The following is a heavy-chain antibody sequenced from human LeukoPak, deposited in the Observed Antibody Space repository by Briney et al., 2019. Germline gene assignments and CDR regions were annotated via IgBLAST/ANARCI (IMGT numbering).Heavy chain of an antibody. D-gene: IGHD4-23*01. Sequence: GGSLRLSCAASGFTFSSYAMHWVRQAPGKGLEYVSAISSNGGSTYYANSVKGRFTISRDNSKNTLYLQMGSLRAEDMAVYYCARGGGLNYFDYWGQGTLVTVSS. V-gene: IGHV3-64*01. CDR3: ARGGGLNYFDY. J-gene: IGHJ4*02. CDR2: ISSNGGST. CDR1: GFTFSSYA.